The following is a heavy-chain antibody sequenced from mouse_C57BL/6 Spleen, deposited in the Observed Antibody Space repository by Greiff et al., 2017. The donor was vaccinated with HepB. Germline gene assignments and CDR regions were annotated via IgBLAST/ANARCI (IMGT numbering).Heavy chain of an antibody. CDR3: ARDTTTVVGDWYFDV. CDR1: GFTFSDYY. Sequence: EVNVVESEGGLVQPGSSMKLSCTASGFTFSDYYMAWVRQVPEKGLEWVANINYDGSSTYYLDSLKSRFIISRDNAKNILYLQMSSLKSEDTATYYCARDTTTVVGDWYFDVWGTGTTVTVSS. D-gene: IGHD1-1*01. CDR2: INYDGSST. V-gene: IGHV5-16*01. J-gene: IGHJ1*03.